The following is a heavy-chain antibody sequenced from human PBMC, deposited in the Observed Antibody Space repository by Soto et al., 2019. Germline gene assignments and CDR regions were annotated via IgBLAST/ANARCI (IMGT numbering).Heavy chain of an antibody. CDR2: ISYNGHNQ. CDR1: GFIFTAYT. D-gene: IGHD3-16*01. J-gene: IGHJ6*02. CDR3: ARTHYYYTSGMDV. V-gene: IGHV3-30-3*01. Sequence: QAQLVESGGGVVQPGRSLRLSCEASGFIFTAYTMHWVRQAPGKGLEWVASISYNGHNQYYADSVRGRFTISRDNPKNTLYVQMTGLRSEDTAVYYCARTHYYYTSGMDVWGQGTTVTVSS.